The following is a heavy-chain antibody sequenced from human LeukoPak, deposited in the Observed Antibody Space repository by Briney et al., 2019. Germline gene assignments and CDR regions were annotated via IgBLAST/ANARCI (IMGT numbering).Heavy chain of an antibody. CDR1: GFTFSSYS. J-gene: IGHJ4*02. D-gene: IGHD3-22*01. CDR3: ARDLSSGYYYNFDY. V-gene: IGHV3-21*01. CDR2: ISSSSSYI. Sequence: GGSLRLSCAASGFTFSSYSMNWVRQAPGKGLEWVSSISSSSSYIYYADSVEGRFTISRDNAKNSLYLQMNSLRAEDTAVYYCARDLSSGYYYNFDYWGQGTLVTVSS.